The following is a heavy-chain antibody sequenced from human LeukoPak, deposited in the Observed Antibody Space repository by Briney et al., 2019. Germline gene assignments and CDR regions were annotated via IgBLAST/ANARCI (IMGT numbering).Heavy chain of an antibody. CDR2: INPSGGST. Sequence: ASVKVSCKASGYTFTSYYMHWVRQAPGQGLEWMGIINPSGGSTSYAQKFQGRVTMTRDTSTSTVYMELSSLRSEDTAVYYCARERAKTTVNYYYYGMDVWGQGTTVTVSS. V-gene: IGHV1-46*01. CDR1: GYTFTSYY. D-gene: IGHD4-17*01. CDR3: ARERAKTTVNYYYYGMDV. J-gene: IGHJ6*02.